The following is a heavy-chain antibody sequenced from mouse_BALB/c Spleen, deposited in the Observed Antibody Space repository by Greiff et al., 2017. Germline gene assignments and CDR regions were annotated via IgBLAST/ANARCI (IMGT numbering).Heavy chain of an antibody. CDR1: GYSITSGYY. V-gene: IGHV3-6*02. D-gene: IGHD2-14*01. Sequence: DVKLQESGPGLVKPSQSLSLTCSVTGYSITSGYYWNWIRQFPGNKLEWMGYISYDGSNNYNPSLKNRISITRDTSKNQFFLKLNSVTTEDTATYYCARGPYYRYDGTWFAYWGQGTLVTVSA. J-gene: IGHJ3*01. CDR2: ISYDGSN. CDR3: ARGPYYRYDGTWFAY.